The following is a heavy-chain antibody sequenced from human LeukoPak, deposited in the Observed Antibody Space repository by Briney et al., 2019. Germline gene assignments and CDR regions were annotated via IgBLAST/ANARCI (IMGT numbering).Heavy chain of an antibody. CDR1: VGTFSSYA. J-gene: IGHJ6*03. Sequence: SVKVSCKASVGTFSSYAISWVRQAPGQGLEWMGGIIPIFGTANYAQKFQGRVTMTRDTSMSTVYMELSSLRSEDTAVYYCARAGFDYYYYMDVWGKGTTVTVSS. CDR3: ARAGFDYYYYMDV. CDR2: IIPIFGTA. V-gene: IGHV1-69*05.